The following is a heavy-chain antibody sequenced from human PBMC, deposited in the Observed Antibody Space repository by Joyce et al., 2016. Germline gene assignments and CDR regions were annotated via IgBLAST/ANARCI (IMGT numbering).Heavy chain of an antibody. D-gene: IGHD3-10*01. CDR2: ISGSFCST. Sequence: EVQLLESGGGLVQPGGSLRLSCAASGFTFSSYAMRWVRQAPGKGLVWVSGISGSFCSTYYADCVKGRFTISRDNSKNTLYLQMNSLRAEDTAVYYCAKDLLVVRGVIEYWGQGILVTVSS. CDR3: AKDLLVVRGVIEY. J-gene: IGHJ4*02. CDR1: GFTFSSYA. V-gene: IGHV3-23*01.